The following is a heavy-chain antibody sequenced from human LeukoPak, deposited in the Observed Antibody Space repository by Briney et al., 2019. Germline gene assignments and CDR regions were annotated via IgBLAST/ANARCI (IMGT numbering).Heavy chain of an antibody. D-gene: IGHD3-10*01. Sequence: SETLSLTCAVSGGSISSGGYSWSWIRQPPGKGLEWIGYIYHSGSTYYNPSLKSQVTISVDRSKNQFSLKLSSVTAADTAVYYCARSSGSGSYYTDYWGQGTLVTVSS. J-gene: IGHJ4*02. V-gene: IGHV4-30-2*01. CDR3: ARSSGSGSYYTDY. CDR1: GGSISSGGYS. CDR2: IYHSGST.